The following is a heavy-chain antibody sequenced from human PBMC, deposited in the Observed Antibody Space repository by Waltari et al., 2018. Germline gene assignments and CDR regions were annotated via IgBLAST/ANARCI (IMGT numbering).Heavy chain of an antibody. CDR1: GGSFSGYY. V-gene: IGHV4-34*01. D-gene: IGHD6-13*01. J-gene: IGHJ4*02. CDR2: INQIGST. Sequence: QVQLQQWGAGLLKPSETLSLTCAVYGGSFSGYYWSWIRQPPGKGLEWIGEINQIGSTNYNPSLKSRVTISVATSKNQFSLKLSSVTAADTAVYYCARVGPRRQQLVHPHLPFDYWGQGTLVTVSS. CDR3: ARVGPRRQQLVHPHLPFDY.